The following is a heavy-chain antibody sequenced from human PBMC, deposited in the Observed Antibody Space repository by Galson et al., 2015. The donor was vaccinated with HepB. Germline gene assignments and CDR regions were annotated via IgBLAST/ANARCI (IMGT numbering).Heavy chain of an antibody. CDR2: INPNSGGT. Sequence: SVKVSCKASGYTFTGYYMHWVRQAPGQGLEWMGWINPNSGGTKYAQKFQGRVTMTRDTSISTAYMELRRLRSDDTAVYYCARGAAGTFLDAFDIWGQGTMVTVSS. J-gene: IGHJ3*02. CDR1: GYTFTGYY. D-gene: IGHD6-19*01. CDR3: ARGAAGTFLDAFDI. V-gene: IGHV1-2*02.